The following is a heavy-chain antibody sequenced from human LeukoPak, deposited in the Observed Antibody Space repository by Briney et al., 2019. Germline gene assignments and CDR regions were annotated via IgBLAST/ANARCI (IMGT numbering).Heavy chain of an antibody. CDR1: GFTFSSYA. D-gene: IGHD4-11*01. V-gene: IGHV3-23*01. CDR3: AKYFPRFDDYSRWANEYYFDY. CDR2: ISGSGGST. J-gene: IGHJ4*02. Sequence: GASLTLSCAASGFTFSSYAMSWVRQAPGKGLEWVSAISGSGGSTYYADSVKGRFTISRDNSKNTLYLQMNSLRAEDTAVYYCAKYFPRFDDYSRWANEYYFDYWGQGTLVTVSS.